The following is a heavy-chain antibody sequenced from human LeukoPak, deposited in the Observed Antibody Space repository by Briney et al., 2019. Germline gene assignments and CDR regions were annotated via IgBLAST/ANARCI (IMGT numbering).Heavy chain of an antibody. CDR1: VYTFTRYY. D-gene: IGHD6-13*01. CDR2: INPDGGVS. Sequence: AAVKVSCKASVYTFTRYYMHWVRQAPGQGREWGGLINPDGGVSTYPQKWKGRVTITGDTSTSTVYMELSSLTSDYTAVYYCARGNHAGQLGGYWGPGTLVTVSS. J-gene: IGHJ4*02. V-gene: IGHV1-46*04. CDR3: ARGNHAGQLGGY.